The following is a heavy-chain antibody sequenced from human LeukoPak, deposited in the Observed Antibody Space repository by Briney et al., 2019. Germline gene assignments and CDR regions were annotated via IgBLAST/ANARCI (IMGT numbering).Heavy chain of an antibody. J-gene: IGHJ2*01. Sequence: GGSLRLSCAGSGFNFNNYAMHWVRHAPGKGLEGLSGISWNSGTRGYADSVKGQFTISRDNAKNSLYLQMNSLRPDDTAFYYCAKATGDWYFDLWGRGTLVTVSS. D-gene: IGHD7-27*01. V-gene: IGHV3-9*01. CDR2: ISWNSGTR. CDR3: AKATGDWYFDL. CDR1: GFNFNNYA.